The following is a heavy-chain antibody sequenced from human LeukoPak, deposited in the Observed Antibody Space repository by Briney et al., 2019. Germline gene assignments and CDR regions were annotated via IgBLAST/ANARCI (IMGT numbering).Heavy chain of an antibody. D-gene: IGHD3-10*01. V-gene: IGHV1-69*05. J-gene: IGHJ5*02. Sequence: GASVKVSCKGSGGTFSRFAISWLRQASGQGLEWMGGIIPMDGTPIYAQKFQGRVTITTDESTSAVYMELSSLRSEDTAMYYCARCPSARIIRRWRWFDPWGQGTLVTVSS. CDR1: GGTFSRFA. CDR2: IIPMDGTP. CDR3: ARCPSARIIRRWRWFDP.